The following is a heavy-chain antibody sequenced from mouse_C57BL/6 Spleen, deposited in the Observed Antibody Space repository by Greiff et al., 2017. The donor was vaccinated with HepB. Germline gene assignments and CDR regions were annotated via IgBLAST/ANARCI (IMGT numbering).Heavy chain of an antibody. V-gene: IGHV1-39*01. CDR3: ARGIPVYYGSSYGYFDV. CDR1: VSSFPYYN. J-gene: IGHJ1*03. Sequence: LPHSVPELFKPGASLQLSCTASVSSFPYYNMNWVKQSNVKSLECIGVINPHYGTTSYNQKFKGNATLTVDQSSSTAYMQLNSLTSEDSAVYYCARGIPVYYGSSYGYFDVWGTGTTVTVSS. D-gene: IGHD1-1*01. CDR2: INPHYGTT.